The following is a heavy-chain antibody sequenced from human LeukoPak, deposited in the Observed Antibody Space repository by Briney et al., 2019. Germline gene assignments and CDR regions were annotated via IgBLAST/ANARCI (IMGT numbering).Heavy chain of an antibody. J-gene: IGHJ4*02. V-gene: IGHV4-59*01. CDR1: GGSISNYY. Sequence: SETLSLTCTVSGGSISNYYWSWIRQPPGKGLEWIGYIHYSGSTNNNPSLKSRVTISVDTSKNQFSLKLTSVTAADTAVYYCARNYDFWSGYLDYWGQGTPVTVSS. CDR2: IHYSGST. D-gene: IGHD3-3*01. CDR3: ARNYDFWSGYLDY.